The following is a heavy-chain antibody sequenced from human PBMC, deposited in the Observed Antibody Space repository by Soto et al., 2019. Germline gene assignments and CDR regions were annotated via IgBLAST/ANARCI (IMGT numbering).Heavy chain of an antibody. CDR3: AHSRCGGDCLQSYSSHYYYGMDV. D-gene: IGHD2-21*02. Sequence: QITLKESGPSLVKPTQTLTLTCTFSGFSLSTGGVGVGWIRQPPGKALEWLALIYWDDDKRYSPSLRSKLTGTKDTSKSQVVLTMTNMDPVYTATYYCAHSRCGGDCLQSYSSHYYYGMDVWGQGTTVTVSS. CDR1: GFSLSTGGVG. V-gene: IGHV2-5*02. CDR2: IYWDDDK. J-gene: IGHJ6*02.